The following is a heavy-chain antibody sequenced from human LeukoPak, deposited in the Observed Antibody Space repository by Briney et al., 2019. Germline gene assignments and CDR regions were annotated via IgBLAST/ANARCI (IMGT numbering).Heavy chain of an antibody. CDR2: LYYSGST. V-gene: IGHV4-59*05. Sequence: SETLSLTCTVSGGAISSYYWSWIRQPPGKGLEWIGSLYYSGSTYYSPSLKSRVTISVDTSKNQFSLKLSSVTAADTAVYHCARHKYDAVSGYYMDVWGKGTTVTVSS. J-gene: IGHJ6*03. CDR1: GGAISSYY. CDR3: ARHKYDAVSGYYMDV. D-gene: IGHD3-16*01.